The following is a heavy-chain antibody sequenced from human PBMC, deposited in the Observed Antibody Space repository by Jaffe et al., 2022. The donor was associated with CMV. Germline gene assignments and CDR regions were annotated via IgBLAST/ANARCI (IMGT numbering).Heavy chain of an antibody. Sequence: QVQLVQSGAEVKKPGSSVKVSCKASGGTFSSYAISWVRQAPGQGLEWMGGIIPIFGTANYAQKFQGRVTITADESTSTAYMELSSLRSEDTAVYYCARESTNSNYDHYYYYYGMDVWGQGTTVTVSS. J-gene: IGHJ6*02. V-gene: IGHV1-69*01. D-gene: IGHD4-4*01. CDR3: ARESTNSNYDHYYYYYGMDV. CDR2: IIPIFGTA. CDR1: GGTFSSYA.